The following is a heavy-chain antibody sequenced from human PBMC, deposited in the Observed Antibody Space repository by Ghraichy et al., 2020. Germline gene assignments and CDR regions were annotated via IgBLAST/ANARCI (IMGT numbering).Heavy chain of an antibody. V-gene: IGHV1-8*01. J-gene: IGHJ6*02. CDR3: ATAPGTPSYYYSGMDV. D-gene: IGHD1-26*01. Sequence: ASVKVSCKTSGSTFTSPGTNWVRLATGQRLEWLGWMNTNSGNTDFAQKFQGRLTMTSDTSTTTAYMELSSLRSEDTAVYYCATAPGTPSYYYSGMDVWGQGTTVTVSS. CDR2: MNTNSGNT. CDR1: GSTFTSPG.